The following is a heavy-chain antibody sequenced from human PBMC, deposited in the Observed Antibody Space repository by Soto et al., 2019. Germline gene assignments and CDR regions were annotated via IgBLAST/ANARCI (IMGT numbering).Heavy chain of an antibody. J-gene: IGHJ4*02. CDR1: GDSVTSHY. CDR2: MHYTGFT. D-gene: IGHD3-10*01. V-gene: IGHV4-59*02. Sequence: PSETLSLTCSFSGDSVTSHYLTWIRQSPEKGLEWIGYMHYTGFTHYNPSLKSRVTISVDTSKNQFSLQLTSVTAADTAVYYCARFKRGSGYFDYWGQGTLVTVSS. CDR3: ARFKRGSGYFDY.